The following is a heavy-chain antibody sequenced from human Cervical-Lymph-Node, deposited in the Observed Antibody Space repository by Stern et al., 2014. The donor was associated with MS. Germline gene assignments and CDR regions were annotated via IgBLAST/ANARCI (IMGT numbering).Heavy chain of an antibody. Sequence: EVQLVESGGGLVQPGGSLRLSCAPSGFTFGIYSMIWVRQAPGQGLEWVSYICHTGANTYYADSVQGRFTISRDNADTSLYLQMNSLRAEDTVVYYCAREKHYYDDSEYNEGPLDYWGQGTLVTVSS. D-gene: IGHD3-22*01. J-gene: IGHJ4*02. CDR2: ICHTGANT. CDR1: GFTFGIYS. CDR3: AREKHYYDDSEYNEGPLDY. V-gene: IGHV3-48*01.